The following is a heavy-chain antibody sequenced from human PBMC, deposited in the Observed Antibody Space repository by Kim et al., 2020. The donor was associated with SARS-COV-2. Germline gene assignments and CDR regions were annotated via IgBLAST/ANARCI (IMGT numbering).Heavy chain of an antibody. Sequence: SETLSLTCAVYVGSFNTHKWNWIRQPPGKGLEWIGEINYSGDTSYNSALQGRITLSIDTSKNQFSLKLTSVTAADTAVYYCARGARHLGQSSGWFGPQYYYYYMAVWGKVTTVTVSS. V-gene: IGHV4-34*01. J-gene: IGHJ6*03. CDR2: INYSGDT. CDR3: ARGARHLGQSSGWFGPQYYYYYMAV. D-gene: IGHD6-19*01. CDR1: VGSFNTHK.